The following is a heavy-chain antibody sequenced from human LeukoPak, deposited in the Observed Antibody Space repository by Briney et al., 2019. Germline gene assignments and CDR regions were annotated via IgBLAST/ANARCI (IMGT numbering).Heavy chain of an antibody. J-gene: IGHJ3*02. CDR2: INPNSGGT. V-gene: IGHV1-2*02. Sequence: ASVKVSCKASGYTFTGYYMHWVRQAPGQGLEWRGWINPNSGGTNYAQKFQGRVTMTRDTSISTAYMELSRLRSDDTAVYYCARGYYDILTGPVDAFDIWGQGTMVTVSS. CDR3: ARGYYDILTGPVDAFDI. D-gene: IGHD3-9*01. CDR1: GYTFTGYY.